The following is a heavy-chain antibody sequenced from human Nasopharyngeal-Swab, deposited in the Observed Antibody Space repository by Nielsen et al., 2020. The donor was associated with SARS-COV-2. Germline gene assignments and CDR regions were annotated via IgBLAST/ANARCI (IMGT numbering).Heavy chain of an antibody. CDR2: IYYSGST. V-gene: IGHV4-31*03. CDR1: GGSISSGGYY. CDR3: ARIAARSTFFDY. Sequence: SETLSLTCTVSGGSISSGGYYWSWIRQHPGKGLEWIGYIYYSGSTYYNPSLKSRVTISVDTSKSQFSLKLSSVTAADTAVYYCARIAARSTFFDYWGQGTLVTVSS. J-gene: IGHJ4*02. D-gene: IGHD6-6*01.